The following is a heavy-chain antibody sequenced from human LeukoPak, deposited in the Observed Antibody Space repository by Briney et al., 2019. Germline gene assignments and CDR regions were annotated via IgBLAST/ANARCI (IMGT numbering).Heavy chain of an antibody. CDR2: IGTTDNT. V-gene: IGHV3-13*01. CDR3: ARVPTNSWYNWFDP. CDR1: GFAFGIYD. J-gene: IGHJ5*02. D-gene: IGHD2-8*01. Sequence: PGGSLRLSCAASGFAFGIYDMHWVRQPTGKGLEWVSAIGTTDNTYYIDSVKGRFTISRENAKNSLYLQMDSLRAEDTAIYYCARVPTNSWYNWFDPWGQGTLVTVSS.